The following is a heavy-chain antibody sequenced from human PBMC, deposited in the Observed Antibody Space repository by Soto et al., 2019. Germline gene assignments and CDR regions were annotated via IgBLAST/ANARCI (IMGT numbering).Heavy chain of an antibody. Sequence: QVQLVESGGGVVQHGRSLRLSCEASGFTFSSYSIQWVRQAPGKGLEWVAVISYDGRIKYYADSVKGRFTISRDNSKNTEYLQMKRLRDEDKDVFYWARERSTSGGLDYRGQGTLVPVT. J-gene: IGHJ4*02. CDR2: ISYDGRIK. D-gene: IGHD3-10*01. CDR1: GFTFSSYS. V-gene: IGHV3-30-3*01. CDR3: ARERSTSGGLDY.